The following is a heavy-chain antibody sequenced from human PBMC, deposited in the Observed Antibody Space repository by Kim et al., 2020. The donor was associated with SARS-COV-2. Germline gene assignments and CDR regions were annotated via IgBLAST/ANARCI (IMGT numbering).Heavy chain of an antibody. J-gene: IGHJ4*02. CDR2: IYYSGST. V-gene: IGHV4-39*01. CDR1: GCSISSSSYY. Sequence: SETLSLTCTVSGCSISSSSYYWGWIRQPPCKGLEWIGSIYYSGSTYYNPSLKSRVTISVDTSKNQFSLKLSSVTAADTAVYYCARRGYSYGFGGRGGWYFDYWGQGTLVTVSS. D-gene: IGHD5-18*01. CDR3: ARRGYSYGFGGRGGWYFDY.